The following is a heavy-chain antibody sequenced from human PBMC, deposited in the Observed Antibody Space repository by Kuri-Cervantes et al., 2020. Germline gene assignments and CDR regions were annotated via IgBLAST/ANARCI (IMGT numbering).Heavy chain of an antibody. CDR2: IIPIFGTA. CDR3: TKDFLQRRNYEGGYSDY. V-gene: IGHV1-69*05. J-gene: IGHJ4*02. D-gene: IGHD3-3*01. CDR1: GYTFTGYY. Sequence: SVKVSCKASGYTFTGYYMHWVRQAPGQGLEWIGGIIPIFGTANYAQKFQGRVTITTDESTNTAYMELSSLRAEDTAVYYCTKDFLQRRNYEGGYSDYWGQGTLVTVSS.